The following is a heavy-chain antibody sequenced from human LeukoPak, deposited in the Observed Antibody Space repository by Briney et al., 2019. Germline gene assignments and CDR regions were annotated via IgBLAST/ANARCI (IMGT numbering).Heavy chain of an antibody. D-gene: IGHD3-10*01. CDR3: ARDLRYYGSGSYH. V-gene: IGHV3-48*01. CDR1: GFTFSSYD. CDR2: ISRSSSTI. Sequence: GGSLRLSCAASGFTFSSYDMTWVRQAPGKGLEWVSYISRSSSTIYYADSVKGRFTISRDNAKNSLYLQMNSLRAEDTAVYYCARDLRYYGSGSYHWGQGTLVTVSS. J-gene: IGHJ4*02.